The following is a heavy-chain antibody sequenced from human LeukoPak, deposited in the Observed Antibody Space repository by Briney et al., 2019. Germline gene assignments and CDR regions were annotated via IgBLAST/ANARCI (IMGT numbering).Heavy chain of an antibody. Sequence: PSETLSLTCTVYGGSISSGSYYWGWIRQPPGKGLEWIGSIYYSGSTYYNPSLKSRVTISVDTSKNQFSLKLSSVTAADTAVYYCARHHYYDRVFDYWGQGTLVTVSS. V-gene: IGHV4-39*01. D-gene: IGHD3-22*01. CDR2: IYYSGST. CDR1: GGSISSGSYY. CDR3: ARHHYYDRVFDY. J-gene: IGHJ4*02.